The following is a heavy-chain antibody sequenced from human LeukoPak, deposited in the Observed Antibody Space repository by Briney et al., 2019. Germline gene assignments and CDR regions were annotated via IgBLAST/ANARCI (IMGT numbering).Heavy chain of an antibody. J-gene: IGHJ6*02. CDR1: GGSFSGYS. CDR2: INHSGST. V-gene: IGHV4-34*01. D-gene: IGHD5-18*01. CDR3: ARDGGGGYSYGEYYYGMDV. Sequence: SETLSLTCAVYGGSFSGYSWSWIRQPPGKGLEWIGEINHSGSTNYNPSLKSRVTISVDTSKNQFSLKLSSVTAADTAVYYCARDGGGGYSYGEYYYGMDVWGQGTTVTVSS.